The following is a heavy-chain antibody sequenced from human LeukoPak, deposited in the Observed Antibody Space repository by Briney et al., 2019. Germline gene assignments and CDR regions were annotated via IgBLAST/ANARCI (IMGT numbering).Heavy chain of an antibody. CDR3: ARRRSRSSGWSAFDI. Sequence: GESLKISCKGSGYSFTSYWIGWVRQMPGKGLEWMGIIYPGDSDTRYSPSFQGQVTISADKSISTAYLQWSSLKASDTTMYYCARRRSRSSGWSAFDIWGQGTMVTVSS. J-gene: IGHJ3*02. CDR2: IYPGDSDT. CDR1: GYSFTSYW. V-gene: IGHV5-51*01. D-gene: IGHD6-19*01.